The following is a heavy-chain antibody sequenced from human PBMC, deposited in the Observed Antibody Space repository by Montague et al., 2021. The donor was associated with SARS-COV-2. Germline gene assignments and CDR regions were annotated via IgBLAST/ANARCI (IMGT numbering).Heavy chain of an antibody. V-gene: IGHV4-59*11. Sequence: SETLSLTCTVSGGSISDHYWPWIRQPPGKGLEWLAYIYYSGGINSNASLKSRVTMSVDTSKNQFSLKLTSVTAADTAVYYCARAGSVRRAVNWFDPWGQGTLVTVSS. CDR3: ARAGSVRRAVNWFDP. D-gene: IGHD3-10*01. J-gene: IGHJ5*02. CDR1: GGSISDHY. CDR2: IYYSGGI.